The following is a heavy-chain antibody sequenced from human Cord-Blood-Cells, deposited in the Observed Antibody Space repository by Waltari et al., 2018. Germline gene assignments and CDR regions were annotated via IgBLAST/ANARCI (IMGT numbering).Heavy chain of an antibody. Sequence: EVQLVESGGGLVKPGGSLRLSCAASGFTFSNAWMSWVRQAPGKGMGGVGRIKSKTDGGTTDYAAPVKGRFTISRDDSKNTLYLQMNSLKTEDTAVYYCTTDGPLRLWDYWGQGTLVTVSS. CDR2: IKSKTDGGTT. D-gene: IGHD3-16*01. J-gene: IGHJ4*02. CDR3: TTDGPLRLWDY. CDR1: GFTFSNAW. V-gene: IGHV3-15*01.